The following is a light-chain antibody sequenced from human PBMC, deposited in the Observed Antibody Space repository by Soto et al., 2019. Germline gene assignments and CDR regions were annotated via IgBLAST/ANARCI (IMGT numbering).Light chain of an antibody. V-gene: IGKV3-11*01. CDR2: DAS. CDR3: QQRFRWPGMFT. J-gene: IGKJ2*01. Sequence: EIVLTQSPATLSLSPGERATLSCRASQSISTYLAWYQQKPGQAPRLLINDASNRATGVPARFSGSGSGTDFTLTSSSLEPEDFAVYYCQQRFRWPGMFTFGQGTKLEIK. CDR1: QSISTY.